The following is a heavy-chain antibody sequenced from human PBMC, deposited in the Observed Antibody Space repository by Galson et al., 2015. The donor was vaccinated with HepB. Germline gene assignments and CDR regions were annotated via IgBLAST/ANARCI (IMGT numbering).Heavy chain of an antibody. D-gene: IGHD1-1*01. V-gene: IGHV2-5*02. CDR3: AHSPLERDDYYYYYGMDV. J-gene: IGHJ6*02. CDR2: IYWDDDK. CDR1: GFSLSTSGVG. Sequence: PALVKPTQTLTLTCTFSGFSLSTSGVGVGWIRQPPGKALEWLALIYWDDDKRYSPSLKSRLTITKDTSKDQVVLTMTNMDPVDTATYYCAHSPLERDDYYYYYGMDVWGQGTTVTVSS.